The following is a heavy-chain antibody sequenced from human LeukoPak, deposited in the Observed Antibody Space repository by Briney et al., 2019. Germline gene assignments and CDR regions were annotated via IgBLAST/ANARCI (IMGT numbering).Heavy chain of an antibody. Sequence: GGSLRLSCAVSGFTFSSYWMHWVRQAPGKGLVWVSRIDSDGSGTSYADSVKGRFTISRDDVKNMIYLQMNSLRVEDTGLYYCSTVEHFWGQGTLVTVSS. CDR2: IDSDGSGT. V-gene: IGHV3-74*01. CDR3: STVEHF. J-gene: IGHJ4*02. CDR1: GFTFSSYW. D-gene: IGHD1/OR15-1a*01.